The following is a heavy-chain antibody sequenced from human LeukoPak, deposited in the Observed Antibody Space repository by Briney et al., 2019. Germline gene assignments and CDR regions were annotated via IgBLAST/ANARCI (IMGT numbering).Heavy chain of an antibody. CDR1: GFAFSSYA. CDR3: TTPAAGPRAEYSQH. Sequence: GGSLRLSCAASGFAFSSYAMSWVRQAPGKGLEWVSAISGSGGSTYSADSVKGRFATSRDNAKNSLYLQMNSLRAEDTAVYYCTTPAAGPRAEYSQHWGQGTLVTVSS. CDR2: ISGSGGST. J-gene: IGHJ1*01. V-gene: IGHV3-23*01. D-gene: IGHD6-13*01.